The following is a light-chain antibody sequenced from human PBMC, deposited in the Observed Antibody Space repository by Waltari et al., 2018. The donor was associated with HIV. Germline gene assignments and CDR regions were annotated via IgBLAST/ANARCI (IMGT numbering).Light chain of an antibody. CDR2: GTS. CDR1: HPVADK. CDR3: QQAFSFPHT. V-gene: IGKV1-12*01. J-gene: IGKJ4*01. Sequence: IQMAQSPASLSASVGDSVPFSCRASHPVADKLAWYQQRPGKPPKLLIYGTSRLQSGVPSRFAGFGSATNFSLTITGLRAEDSATYFCQQAFSFPHTFGGGTELDI.